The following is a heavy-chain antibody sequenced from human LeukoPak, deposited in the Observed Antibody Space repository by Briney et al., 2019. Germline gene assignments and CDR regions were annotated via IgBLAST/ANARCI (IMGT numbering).Heavy chain of an antibody. CDR1: GYTFTGYY. V-gene: IGHV1-2*06. CDR2: INPNSGGT. Sequence: ASVKVSCKASGYTFTGYYMHWVRQAPGQGLEWMGRINPNSGGTNYAQKFQGRVTMTRDTSISTAYMELSRLRSDDTAVYYCARGRRIAARPNYYYYMDVWGKGTTVTVSS. J-gene: IGHJ6*03. CDR3: ARGRRIAARPNYYYYMDV. D-gene: IGHD6-6*01.